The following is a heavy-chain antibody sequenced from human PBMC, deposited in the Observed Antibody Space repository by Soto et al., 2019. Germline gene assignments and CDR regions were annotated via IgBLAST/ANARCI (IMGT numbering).Heavy chain of an antibody. CDR3: ARSQGSSTSLEIYYYYYYGMDV. J-gene: IGHJ6*02. D-gene: IGHD2-2*01. Sequence: QVQLVQSGAEVKKPGSSVKVSCKASGGTFSSYAISWVRQAPGQGLEWMGGIILISGTANYPQKFQGRVTITADESTSTAYMELSSLRSEDTAVYYCARSQGSSTSLEIYYYYYYGMDVWGQGTTVTVSS. CDR1: GGTFSSYA. CDR2: IILISGTA. V-gene: IGHV1-69*01.